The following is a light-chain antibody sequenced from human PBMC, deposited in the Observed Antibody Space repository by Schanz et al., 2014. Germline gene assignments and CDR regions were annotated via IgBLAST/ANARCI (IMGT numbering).Light chain of an antibody. CDR3: QQYTGSLPWT. CDR1: QSVASN. CDR2: AAS. J-gene: IGKJ1*01. V-gene: IGKV3-15*01. Sequence: EIVMTQSPATLSVSPGERATLSCRASQSVASNLAWYQQKPGQAPRLLIYAASTRATGIPARFSGSGSGPEFTLTISSLQSEDFAVYYCQQYTGSLPWTFGQGTRVEIK.